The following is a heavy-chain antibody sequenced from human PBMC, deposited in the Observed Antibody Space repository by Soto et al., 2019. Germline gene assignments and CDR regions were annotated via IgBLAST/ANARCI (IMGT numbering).Heavy chain of an antibody. CDR1: GFTFSSYD. CDR3: AKGHGTSWELDY. CDR2: ISSSGGST. D-gene: IGHD6-13*01. V-gene: IGHV3-23*01. Sequence: EVQLLESGGGLVQPGGSLRLSCAASGFTFSSYDMSWVRQAPGKGLEWVSTISSSGGSTYYADSVKGRFTISRDNSNNTLYLQMNTLRAEDTAVYYCAKGHGTSWELDYWGQGTLVTVAS. J-gene: IGHJ4*02.